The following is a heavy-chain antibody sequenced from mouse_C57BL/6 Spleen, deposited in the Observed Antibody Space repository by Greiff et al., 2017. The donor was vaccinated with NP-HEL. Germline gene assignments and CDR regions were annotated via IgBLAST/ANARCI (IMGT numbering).Heavy chain of an antibody. CDR1: GFTFSDYY. Sequence: EVMLVESEGGLVQPGSSMKLSCTASGFTFSDYYMAWVRQVPEKGLEWVANINSDGSSTYYLDSLKSRFIISRDNAKNILYLQMSSLKSEDTATYYCARLYYGYEGAMDYWGQGTSVPVSS. J-gene: IGHJ4*01. CDR2: INSDGSST. V-gene: IGHV5-16*01. D-gene: IGHD2-2*01. CDR3: ARLYYGYEGAMDY.